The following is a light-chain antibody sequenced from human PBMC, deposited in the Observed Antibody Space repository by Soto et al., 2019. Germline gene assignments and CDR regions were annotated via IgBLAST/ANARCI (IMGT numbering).Light chain of an antibody. J-gene: IGKJ1*01. V-gene: IGKV1-5*03. CDR3: QHYNSYSEA. Sequence: DIQMTHSPSTLSGSVGDRVTITCRASQTISSWLAWYQQKPGKAPKLLIYKASTLKSGVPSRLSGSGSGTEFTLTISSLQPDDGATYYGQHYNSYSEAFGQGTKVDIK. CDR2: KAS. CDR1: QTISSW.